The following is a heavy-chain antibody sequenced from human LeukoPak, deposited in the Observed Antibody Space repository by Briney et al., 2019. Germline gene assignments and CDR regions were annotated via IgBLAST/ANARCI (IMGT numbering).Heavy chain of an antibody. CDR1: GFTFSSYG. CDR2: ISSSGSTI. CDR3: ARDSFRYYYDSSGTTDSEYFQH. D-gene: IGHD3-22*01. J-gene: IGHJ1*01. Sequence: GGSLRLSCAASGFTFSSYGMHWVRQAPGKGLEWVSYISSSGSTIYYADSVKGRFTIPRDNAKNSLYLQMNSLRAEDTAVYYCARDSFRYYYDSSGTTDSEYFQHWGQGTLVTVSS. V-gene: IGHV3-48*04.